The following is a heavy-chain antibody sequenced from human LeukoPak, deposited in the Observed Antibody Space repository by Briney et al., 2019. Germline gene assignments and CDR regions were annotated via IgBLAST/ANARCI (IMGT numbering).Heavy chain of an antibody. D-gene: IGHD6-6*01. Sequence: PSETLSLTCAVYGGSFSGYYWSWIRQPPGKGLEWIGEINHSGSTNYNPSLKSRATISVDTSKNQFSLKLSSVTAADTAVYYCARGRMAARQGFYYYYYMDVWGKGTTVTVSS. CDR2: INHSGST. J-gene: IGHJ6*03. V-gene: IGHV4-34*01. CDR1: GGSFSGYY. CDR3: ARGRMAARQGFYYYYYMDV.